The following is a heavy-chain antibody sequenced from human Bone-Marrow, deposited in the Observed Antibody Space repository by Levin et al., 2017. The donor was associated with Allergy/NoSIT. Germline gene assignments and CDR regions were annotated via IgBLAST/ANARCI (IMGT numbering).Heavy chain of an antibody. J-gene: IGHJ4*02. CDR2: ISYDGSNK. V-gene: IGHV3-30*18. CDR1: GFTFSSYG. Sequence: GESLKISCAASGFTFSSYGMHWVRQAPGKGLEWVAVISYDGSNKYYADSVKGRFTISRDNSKNTLYLQMNSLRAEDTAVYYCAKSGGQWLENIDYWGQGTLVTVSS. CDR3: AKSGGQWLENIDY. D-gene: IGHD6-19*01.